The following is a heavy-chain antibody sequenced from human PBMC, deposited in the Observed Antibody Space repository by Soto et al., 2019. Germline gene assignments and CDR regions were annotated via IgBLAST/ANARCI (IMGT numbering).Heavy chain of an antibody. CDR2: ISYDGSNK. CDR3: AKAEGSSSWWDYYYGMDV. Sequence: QVQLVESGGGVVQPGRSLRLSCAASGFTFSSYGMHWVRQAPGKGLEWVAVISYDGSNKYYADSVKGRFTISRDNSKNTLYLQMNSLRAEDTAVYYCAKAEGSSSWWDYYYGMDVWGQGTTVTVSS. D-gene: IGHD6-13*01. CDR1: GFTFSSYG. J-gene: IGHJ6*02. V-gene: IGHV3-30*18.